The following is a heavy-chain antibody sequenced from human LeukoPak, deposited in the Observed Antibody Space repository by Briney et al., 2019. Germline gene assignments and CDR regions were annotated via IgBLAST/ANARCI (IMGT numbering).Heavy chain of an antibody. D-gene: IGHD1-14*01. Sequence: PSETLSLTCAAYGGSFSGYYWGWIRQPPGKGLEWIGEINHSGSTNYNPSLKSRVTISVDTSKNQFSLKLSSVTAADTAVYYCATEPVALDAFDIWGQGTMVTVSS. CDR2: INHSGST. J-gene: IGHJ3*02. CDR3: ATEPVALDAFDI. V-gene: IGHV4-34*01. CDR1: GGSFSGYY.